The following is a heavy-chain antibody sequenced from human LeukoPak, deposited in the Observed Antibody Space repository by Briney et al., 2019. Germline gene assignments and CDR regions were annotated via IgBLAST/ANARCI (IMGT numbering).Heavy chain of an antibody. CDR1: GVSIANTFYY. CDR3: ARRQDGHDY. J-gene: IGHJ4*02. CDR2: IYTTGST. V-gene: IGHV4-61*02. Sequence: SQTLSLTCTVSGVSIANTFYYWTWLRQPVGKGLEWIGRIYTTGSTDYNPSLKRRVTISLDTARNQFSLKLSSVTAADTAVYYCARRQDGHDYWGQGTLVTVSS.